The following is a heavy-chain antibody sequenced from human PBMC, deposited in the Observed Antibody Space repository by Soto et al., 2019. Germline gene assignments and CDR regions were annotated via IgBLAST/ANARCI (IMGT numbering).Heavy chain of an antibody. Sequence: ELQLVESGGGLLQAGGSTRLSCLASGFTVSRYDMHWVRQAPGKGLEWASSIQNGGATYYTDSPQGRFTIYSDNSRNKVYLQMRSLRVEDTGVYACVRVIYDAGVVDSWGQGSPITVS. CDR1: GFTVSRYD. D-gene: IGHD5-12*01. J-gene: IGHJ4*02. V-gene: IGHV3-53*01. CDR2: IQNGGAT. CDR3: VRVIYDAGVVDS.